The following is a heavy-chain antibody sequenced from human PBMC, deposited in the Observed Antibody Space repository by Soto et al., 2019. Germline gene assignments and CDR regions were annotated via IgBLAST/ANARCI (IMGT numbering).Heavy chain of an antibody. CDR2: INPTGGST. CDR3: ALGRGRPYYFDY. D-gene: IGHD1-26*01. J-gene: IGHJ4*02. V-gene: IGHV1-46*03. CDR1: RYTFTSYD. Sequence: QVQVVQSGVEVKKPGASVKVSCKSSRYTFTSYDVHWVRQAPGQGLEWMGLINPTGGSTNYAQTFQGRVTMTKDTSTSTVYMELSSLRSEDTAMYYCALGRGRPYYFDYWGQGPLVTVSS.